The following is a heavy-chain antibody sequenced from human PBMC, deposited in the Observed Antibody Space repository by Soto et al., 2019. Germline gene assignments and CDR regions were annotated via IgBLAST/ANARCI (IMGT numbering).Heavy chain of an antibody. CDR2: ISAYNGNT. CDR1: GYTFTSYG. V-gene: IGHV1-18*01. Sequence: QVQLVQSGAEVKKPGASVKVSCKASGYTFTSYGISWVRQAPGQGLEWVGWISAYNGNTNYAQKLQGRVIMTRDTSTSTAYMELRSLRSDDTAVYYCARDHGSGKNLGRWEDYWGQGTLVTVSS. D-gene: IGHD3-10*01. CDR3: ARDHGSGKNLGRWEDY. J-gene: IGHJ4*02.